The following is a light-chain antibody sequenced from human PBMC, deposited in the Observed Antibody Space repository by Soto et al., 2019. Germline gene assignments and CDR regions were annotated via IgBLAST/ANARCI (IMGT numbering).Light chain of an antibody. V-gene: IGKV3-15*01. CDR2: GAS. CDR3: QQYNDWPPWT. CDR1: QSVSSN. J-gene: IGKJ1*01. Sequence: EIVMTQSPATLSVSPGERATLSCRASQSVSSNLAWYRQKPGQAPRLLIYGASTRATGIPARFSGSGSGTDFTLNISSLQSEDFAVYFCQQYNDWPPWTFGQGTKVDIK.